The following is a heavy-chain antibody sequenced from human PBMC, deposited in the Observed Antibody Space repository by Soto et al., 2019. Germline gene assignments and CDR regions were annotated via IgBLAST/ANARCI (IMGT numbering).Heavy chain of an antibody. V-gene: IGHV4-31*03. Sequence: QVQLQESGPGRVKPSQTLSLTCTVSGGSNIRDGYYWSWIRQHPGKGLEWIAYISYSGSSYSNPSLKSRVTISADTSKNQFSLRLTSVTASDTAVYFCARATPAGSAYFWCQGTLVTVSS. CDR3: ARATPAGSAYF. CDR2: ISYSGSS. J-gene: IGHJ4*02. CDR1: GGSNIRDGYY. D-gene: IGHD2-2*01.